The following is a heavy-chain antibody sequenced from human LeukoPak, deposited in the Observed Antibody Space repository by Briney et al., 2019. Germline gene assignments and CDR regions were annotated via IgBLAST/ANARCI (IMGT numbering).Heavy chain of an antibody. CDR2: ISGSGGST. V-gene: IGHV3-23*01. Sequence: GGSLRLSCAASGFTFSDYYMSWIRQAPGKGLEWVSAISGSGGSTYYADSVKGRFTISRDNSKNTLYLQMNSLRAEDTAVYYCAKVSAGSSYIDYWGQGTLVTVSS. CDR1: GFTFSDYY. J-gene: IGHJ4*02. CDR3: AKVSAGSSYIDY. D-gene: IGHD6-6*01.